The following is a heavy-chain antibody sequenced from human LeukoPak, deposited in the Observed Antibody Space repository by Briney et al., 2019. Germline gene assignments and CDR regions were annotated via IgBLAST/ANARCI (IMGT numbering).Heavy chain of an antibody. Sequence: EASVKVSCKASGYTFTSYYMHWVRQAHGQGLEWMGIINPSGGSTSYAQKFQGRATMTRDMSTSTVYMELSRLRSEDTAVYYCARAVRVVTAKYFDYWGQGTLVTVSS. CDR3: ARAVRVVTAKYFDY. D-gene: IGHD2-21*02. CDR1: GYTFTSYY. J-gene: IGHJ4*02. CDR2: INPSGGST. V-gene: IGHV1-46*01.